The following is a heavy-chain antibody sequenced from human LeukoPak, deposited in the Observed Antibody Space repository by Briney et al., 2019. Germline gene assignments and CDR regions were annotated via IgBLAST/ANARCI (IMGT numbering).Heavy chain of an antibody. CDR1: GFTFSSYA. CDR2: ISWNSGDI. V-gene: IGHV3-9*01. J-gene: IGHJ4*02. D-gene: IGHD5-18*01. Sequence: GGSLRLSCAASGFTFSSYAMSWVRQAPGKGLEWVSGISWNSGDIGYVDSVKGRFTVSRDNAKNSLYLQMNSLRAEDTALYYCAKVRGYSYGYFDDWGQGTLVTVSS. CDR3: AKVRGYSYGYFDD.